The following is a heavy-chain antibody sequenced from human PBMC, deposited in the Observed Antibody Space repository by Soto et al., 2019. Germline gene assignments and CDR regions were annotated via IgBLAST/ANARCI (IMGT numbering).Heavy chain of an antibody. Sequence: EVQLLEAGGGLVQPGGSLRLSCAASGFTFSNYAMSWVRQAPGKGLEWVSTITKSGGRTYYVDSVKGRFTISRDNSRNTLFLQMSSLGADDAGIYYCARWRDVTAGDVEYCQHWGQGTLVTVSS. D-gene: IGHD2-21*01. CDR1: GFTFSNYA. CDR2: ITKSGGRT. J-gene: IGHJ1*01. V-gene: IGHV3-23*01. CDR3: ARWRDVTAGDVEYCQH.